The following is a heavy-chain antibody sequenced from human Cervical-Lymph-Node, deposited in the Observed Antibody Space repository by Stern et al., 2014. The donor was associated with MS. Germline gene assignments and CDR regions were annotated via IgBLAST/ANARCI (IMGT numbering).Heavy chain of an antibody. Sequence: QVQLVQSGAEVKKPGSSVKVSCKASGDTFTDYAISWVRQAPGQGPEWMGGITPIFSYADYAQKFQGRLTITADKSRSTAYMELSSLTSEDTAVYYCAREVGTLAMDVWGQGTTVIVSS. CDR3: AREVGTLAMDV. CDR2: ITPIFSYA. D-gene: IGHD1-1*01. J-gene: IGHJ6*01. V-gene: IGHV1-69*06. CDR1: GDTFTDYA.